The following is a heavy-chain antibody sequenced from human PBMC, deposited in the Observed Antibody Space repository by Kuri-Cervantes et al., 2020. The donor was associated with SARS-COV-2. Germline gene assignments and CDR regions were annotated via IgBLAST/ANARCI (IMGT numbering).Heavy chain of an antibody. CDR1: GFTFSSYS. CDR3: ARIGSSGPASRYYYYYYMDV. CDR2: ISSSSSYI. D-gene: IGHD3-22*01. J-gene: IGHJ6*03. V-gene: IGHV3-21*01. Sequence: GESLKISCAASGFTFSSYSMNWVRQAPGKGLEWVSSISSSSSYIYYADSVKGRFTISRDNAKNSLYLQMNSLRAEDTAVYYCARIGSSGPASRYYYYYYMDVWGKGTTVTVSS.